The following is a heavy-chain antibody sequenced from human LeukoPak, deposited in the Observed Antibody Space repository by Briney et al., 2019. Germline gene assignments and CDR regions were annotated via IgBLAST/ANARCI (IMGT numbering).Heavy chain of an antibody. D-gene: IGHD1-26*01. CDR1: GFTFSSYA. J-gene: IGHJ4*02. CDR3: ASHPIVGATVLDY. CDR2: ISGSGGST. V-gene: IGHV3-23*01. Sequence: LPGGSLRLSCAASGFTFSSYAMSWVRQAPGKGLEWVSAISGSGGSTYYADSVKGRFTISRDNSKNTLYLQMNSLRAEDTAVYYCASHPIVGATVLDYWGQGTLVTVSS.